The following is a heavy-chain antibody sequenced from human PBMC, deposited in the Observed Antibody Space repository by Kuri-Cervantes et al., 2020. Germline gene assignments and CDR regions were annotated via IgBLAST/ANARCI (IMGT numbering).Heavy chain of an antibody. V-gene: IGHV3-21*01. CDR2: ISSSSSYI. CDR3: ARGSFGEFDY. J-gene: IGHJ4*02. D-gene: IGHD3-10*01. CDR1: GFTFSSYS. Sequence: GESLKISCAASGFTFSSYSMNWVRQAPGKGLEWVSPISSSSSYIYYADSVKGRFTISRDNAKNSLYLQMNSLRAEDTAVYYCARGSFGEFDYWGQGTLVTVSS.